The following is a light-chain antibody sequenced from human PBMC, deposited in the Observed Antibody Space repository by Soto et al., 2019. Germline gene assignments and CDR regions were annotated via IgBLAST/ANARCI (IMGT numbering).Light chain of an antibody. CDR1: QSVNSNS. V-gene: IGKV3-20*01. Sequence: EIVLTQSPGTLSLSPGERATLSCGASQSVNSNSLAWYQQTPGQAPRLLFYAASNRASNVPDRFSASGSGTDFTLTISRLEPEDLAVYHCQEYGSSPLTFGGGTKVEIK. J-gene: IGKJ4*01. CDR2: AAS. CDR3: QEYGSSPLT.